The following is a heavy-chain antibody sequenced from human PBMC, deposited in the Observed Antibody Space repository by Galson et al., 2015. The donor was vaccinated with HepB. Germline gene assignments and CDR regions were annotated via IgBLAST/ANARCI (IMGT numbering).Heavy chain of an antibody. V-gene: IGHV3-23*01. CDR2: ISGSGGST. CDR1: GFTFSSYA. Sequence: SLRLSCAASGFTFSSYAMSWVRQAPGKGLEWVSAISGSGGSTYYADSVKGRFTISRDNSKNTLYLQMNSLRAEDTAVYYCAKDGGSQTMVRGVIIKIPSGPYRQDSKWTDYWGQGTLVTVSS. CDR3: AKDGGSQTMVRGVIIKIPSGPYRQDSKWTDY. J-gene: IGHJ4*02. D-gene: IGHD3-10*01.